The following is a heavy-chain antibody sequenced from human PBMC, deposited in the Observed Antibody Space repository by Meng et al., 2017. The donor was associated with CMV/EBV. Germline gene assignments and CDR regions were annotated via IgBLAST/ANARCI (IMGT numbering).Heavy chain of an antibody. CDR2: ISYDGSNK. D-gene: IGHD5-18*01. CDR3: ARDAGYSGKYYYGMDV. J-gene: IGHJ6*02. Sequence: GGSLRLSCAASGFTFSSYATHWVRQAPGKGLEWVAVISYDGSNKYYADSVKGRFTISRDNSKNTLYLQMNSLRAEDTAVYYCARDAGYSGKYYYGMDVWGQGTTVTVSS. V-gene: IGHV3-30-3*01. CDR1: GFTFSSYA.